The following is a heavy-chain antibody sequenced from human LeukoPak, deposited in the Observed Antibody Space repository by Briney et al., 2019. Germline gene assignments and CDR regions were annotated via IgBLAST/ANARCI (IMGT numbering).Heavy chain of an antibody. CDR1: GFTFSSYA. J-gene: IGHJ4*02. D-gene: IGHD6-19*01. CDR2: ISGSGAST. CDR3: AKDTGSRAVAGTRFDY. Sequence: GGSLKLSCAASGFTFSSYAMTWVRQDPGEGLEWVSTISGSGASTYDADSVKGRFTISRDNSKNTLYLQMNSLRAEDTAVYYCAKDTGSRAVAGTRFDYWGQGTLVTVSS. V-gene: IGHV3-23*01.